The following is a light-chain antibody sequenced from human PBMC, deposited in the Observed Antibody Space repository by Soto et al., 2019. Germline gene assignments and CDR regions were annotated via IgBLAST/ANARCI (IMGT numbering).Light chain of an antibody. Sequence: DIVMTQSPDSLAVSLGERATINCKSSQSVLYSSNNKNYLAWYQQKPGQPPKLLIYWASTRESGVPDRFSGSGSGTDFTLPISSLQAEDVAVYYFQQYYSTPVTFGQGTKLEIK. V-gene: IGKV4-1*01. J-gene: IGKJ2*01. CDR1: QSVLYSSNNKNY. CDR3: QQYYSTPVT. CDR2: WAS.